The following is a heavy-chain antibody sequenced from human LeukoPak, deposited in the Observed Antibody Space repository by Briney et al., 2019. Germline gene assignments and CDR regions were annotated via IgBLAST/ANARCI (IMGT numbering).Heavy chain of an antibody. Sequence: GGSLRLSWAASGYTFSGYSMHWVRQAPGKGLEWVSSISVRSNYIYYADSVRGRFSISRDDARDSLYLQMNSLRAEDTAVYYCVRLRRNSDTSGFYYYYVYWGWGTLVTVSS. J-gene: IGHJ4*02. CDR2: ISVRSNYI. CDR1: GYTFSGYS. V-gene: IGHV3-21*01. D-gene: IGHD3-22*01. CDR3: VRLRRNSDTSGFYYYYVY.